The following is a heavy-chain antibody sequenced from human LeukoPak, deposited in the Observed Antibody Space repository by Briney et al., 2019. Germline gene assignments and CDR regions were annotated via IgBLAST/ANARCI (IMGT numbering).Heavy chain of an antibody. CDR3: ARDDQAYDSSGYRAFDI. CDR1: GYTFTGYY. CDR2: INPNSGGT. D-gene: IGHD3-22*01. J-gene: IGHJ3*02. V-gene: IGHV1-2*06. Sequence: ASVKVSCKASGYTFTGYYMHWVRQAPGQGLEWMGRINPNSGGTNYAQKFQGRVTMTRDTSISTAYMELSRLRSDDTAVYYCARDDQAYDSSGYRAFDIWGQGTMVTVSS.